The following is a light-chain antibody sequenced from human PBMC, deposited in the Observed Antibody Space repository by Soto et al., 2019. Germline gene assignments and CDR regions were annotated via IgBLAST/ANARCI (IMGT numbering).Light chain of an antibody. J-gene: IGLJ1*01. Sequence: QSVLTQPPSVSGAPGQRVTISCTGSSSNIAAGYDVHWYQQLPGTAPKLLIYGNSNRPSGVPDRFSGSKSGTSASLAITGLQAEDEADYYCQSYDSSLSGSNVFGTGTKLTVL. V-gene: IGLV1-40*01. CDR3: QSYDSSLSGSNV. CDR2: GNS. CDR1: SSNIAAGYD.